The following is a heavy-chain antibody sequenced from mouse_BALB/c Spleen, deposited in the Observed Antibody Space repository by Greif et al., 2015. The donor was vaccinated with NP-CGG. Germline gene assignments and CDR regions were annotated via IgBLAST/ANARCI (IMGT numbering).Heavy chain of an antibody. D-gene: IGHD1-2*01. CDR2: IWAGGST. CDR1: GFSLTSYG. Sequence: QVQLQQSGPGLVAPSQSLSITCTVSGFSLTSYGVHWVRQPPGKGLECLGVIWAGGSTNYNSALLSGLSFGKNNSKGKVLLKMNRLQTDDTAMYDCARDYGYVRYAMEYWGQGASVTVSS. J-gene: IGHJ4*01. V-gene: IGHV2-9*02. CDR3: ARDYGYVRYAMEY.